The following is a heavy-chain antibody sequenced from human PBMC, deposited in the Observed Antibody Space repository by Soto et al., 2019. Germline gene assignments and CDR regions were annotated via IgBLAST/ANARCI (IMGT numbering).Heavy chain of an antibody. D-gene: IGHD6-13*01. V-gene: IGHV1-3*01. CDR1: GYTFTSYT. J-gene: IGHJ4*02. CDR3: ARDRYSSSYNDY. Sequence: ASVKVSCKASGYTFTSYTMHWVRQAPGQRLEWMGWINAGNGNTKYSQKFQGRVTITRDTSASTAYMELSSLRSEDTAVYFCARDRYSSSYNDYWGQGTLVTVS. CDR2: INAGNGNT.